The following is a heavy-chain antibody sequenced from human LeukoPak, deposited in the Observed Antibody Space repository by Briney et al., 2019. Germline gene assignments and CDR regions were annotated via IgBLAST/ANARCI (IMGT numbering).Heavy chain of an antibody. CDR1: GFTFSSYG. V-gene: IGHV3-33*01. Sequence: PGTSLRLSCAASGFTFSSYGMLWVRQAPGKGLEWVAVIWSDGSEIHYADSVEGRFTISRDNSENMMYLQMNNLRAEDTAVYYCVRSFTHWWWFDPWGQGTLVTVSS. D-gene: IGHD2-8*02. CDR2: IWSDGSEI. CDR3: VRSFTHWWWFDP. J-gene: IGHJ5*02.